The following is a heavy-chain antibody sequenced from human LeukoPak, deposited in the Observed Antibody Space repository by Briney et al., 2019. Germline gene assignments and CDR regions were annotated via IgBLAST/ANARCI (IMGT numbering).Heavy chain of an antibody. CDR1: GGSISSSSYY. CDR3: PRDIGSWRGMDY. V-gene: IGHV4-39*07. D-gene: IGHD1-26*01. J-gene: IGHJ4*02. CDR2: VYFSGST. Sequence: SETLSLTCTVSGGSISSSSYYWGWIRQPPGKGLEWIGSVYFSGSTYYNPSLKSRVTISIDTSKNQFSLKLSSVTAADTAVYYGPRDIGSWRGMDYWGQGTLVTVSS.